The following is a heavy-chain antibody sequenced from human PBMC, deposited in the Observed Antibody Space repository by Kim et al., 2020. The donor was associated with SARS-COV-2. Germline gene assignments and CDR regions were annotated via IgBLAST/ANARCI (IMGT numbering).Heavy chain of an antibody. V-gene: IGHV3-30-3*01. CDR1: GFTFSSYA. J-gene: IGHJ4*01. D-gene: IGHD3-3*01. CDR2: ISYDGSNK. Sequence: GGSLRLSCAASGFTFSSYAMHWVRQAPGKGLEWVAVISYDGSNKYYADSVKGRFTISRDNSKNTLYLQMNSLRAEDTAVYYCARDIDQSLQLLEGLFDY. CDR3: ARDIDQSLQLLEGLFDY.